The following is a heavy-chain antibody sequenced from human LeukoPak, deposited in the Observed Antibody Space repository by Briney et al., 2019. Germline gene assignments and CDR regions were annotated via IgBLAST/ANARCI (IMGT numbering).Heavy chain of an antibody. J-gene: IGHJ6*03. V-gene: IGHV1-8*01. D-gene: IGHD3-3*01. CDR3: ARVETGYDFWSGYYYYYYYMDV. CDR1: GYTFTSYD. CDR2: MNPNSGNT. Sequence: ASVKVSCKASGYTFTSYDINWVRQATGQGLEWMGWMNPNSGNTGYAQKFQGRVTMPRNTSISTAYMELSSLRSEDTAVYYCARVETGYDFWSGYYYYYYYMDVWGKGTAVTVSS.